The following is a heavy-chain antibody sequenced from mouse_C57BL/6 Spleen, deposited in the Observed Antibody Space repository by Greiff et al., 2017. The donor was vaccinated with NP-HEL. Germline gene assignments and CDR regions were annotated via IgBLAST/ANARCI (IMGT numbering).Heavy chain of an antibody. CDR1: GFTFSDYG. CDR3: ARELGQGIFDY. CDR2: ISSGSSTI. V-gene: IGHV5-17*01. J-gene: IGHJ2*01. Sequence: EVKLMESGGGLVKPGGSLKLSCAASGFTFSDYGMHWVRQAPEKGLEWVAYISSGSSTIYYADTVKGRFTISRDNAKNTLFLQMTSLRSEDTAMYYCARELGQGIFDYWGQGTTLTVSS. D-gene: IGHD4-1*01.